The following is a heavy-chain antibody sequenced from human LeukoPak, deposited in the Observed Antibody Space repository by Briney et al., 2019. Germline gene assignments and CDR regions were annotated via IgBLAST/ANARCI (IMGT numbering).Heavy chain of an antibody. CDR1: GGSFSGYY. CDR2: INHSGST. J-gene: IGHJ4*02. Sequence: SETLSLTCAVYGGSFSGYYWSWIRQPPGKGLEWIGEINHSGSTNYNPSLKSRVTISVDTSKNQFSLKLSSVTAADTAVYYCARWGYYYDSSGYNRTPLIDYWGQGTLVTVSS. V-gene: IGHV4-34*01. CDR3: ARWGYYYDSSGYNRTPLIDY. D-gene: IGHD3-22*01.